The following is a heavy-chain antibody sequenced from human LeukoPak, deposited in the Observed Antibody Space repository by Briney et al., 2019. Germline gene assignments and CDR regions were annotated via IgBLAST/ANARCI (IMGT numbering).Heavy chain of an antibody. J-gene: IGHJ4*02. CDR1: GGSISSGSYY. CDR3: ARETMAGHFDY. Sequence: SQTLSLTCTVSGGSISSGSYYWSWIRQPAGKGLEWIGYIYYSGTTYYNPSLKSRVTISVDTSKNQFSLNLRSVSAADTAVYFCARETMAGHFDYWGQGILVTVSS. CDR2: IYYSGTT. D-gene: IGHD6-19*01. V-gene: IGHV4-30-4*08.